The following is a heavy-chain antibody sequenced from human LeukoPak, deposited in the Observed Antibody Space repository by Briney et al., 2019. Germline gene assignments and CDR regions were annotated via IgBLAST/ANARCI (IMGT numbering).Heavy chain of an antibody. D-gene: IGHD1-7*01. CDR2: IKSKTDAGTT. J-gene: IGHJ4*02. V-gene: IGHV3-15*01. Sequence: GGSLRLSCAASGFTFNNAWMSWVRQAPRKGLEWVGRIKSKTDAGTTDYAAPVKGRFIISRDDSKNTLYLQMNSLRAEDTAIYYCATGITTGKGIWGQGTLVTVSS. CDR1: GFTFNNAW. CDR3: ATGITTGKGI.